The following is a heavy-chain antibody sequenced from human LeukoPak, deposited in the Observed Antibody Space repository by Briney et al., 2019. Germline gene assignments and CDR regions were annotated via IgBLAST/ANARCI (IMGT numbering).Heavy chain of an antibody. V-gene: IGHV3-43*01. D-gene: IGHD3-22*01. CDR1: GFTFDDYT. CDR2: ISWDGGST. Sequence: PGGSLRLSCAASGFTFDDYTMHWVRQAPGKGLEWVSLISWDGGSTYYADFVKGRFTISRDNSKNSLYLQMNSLRTEDTALYYCAKDTSDSSGYSETSGAFDIWGQGTMVTVSS. CDR3: AKDTSDSSGYSETSGAFDI. J-gene: IGHJ3*02.